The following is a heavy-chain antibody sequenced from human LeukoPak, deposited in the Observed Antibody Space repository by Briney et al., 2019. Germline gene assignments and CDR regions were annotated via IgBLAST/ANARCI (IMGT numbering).Heavy chain of an antibody. Sequence: PGGSLRLSCAASGFTFSSYGMRWVRQAPGKGLEWVAFIRYDGSNKYYADSVKGRFTISRDNSKNTLYLQMNSLRAEDTAVYYCAKLGSPMITFGGVIDYWGQGTLVTVSS. CDR3: AKLGSPMITFGGVIDY. CDR2: IRYDGSNK. V-gene: IGHV3-30*02. CDR1: GFTFSSYG. J-gene: IGHJ4*02. D-gene: IGHD3-16*01.